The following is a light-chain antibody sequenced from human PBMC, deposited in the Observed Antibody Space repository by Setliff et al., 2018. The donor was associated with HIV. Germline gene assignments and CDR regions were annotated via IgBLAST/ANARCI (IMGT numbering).Light chain of an antibody. Sequence: QSALTQPASVSGSPGQSITISSTGTSSDVGSYNLVSWYQQHPGNAPKLMIYEGTKRPSGVSNRISGSKSGNTASLTISGLQAADEADYYCCSYAGTTTFVFGTGTKVTVL. CDR1: SSDVGSYNL. CDR3: CSYAGTTTFV. J-gene: IGLJ1*01. CDR2: EGT. V-gene: IGLV2-23*01.